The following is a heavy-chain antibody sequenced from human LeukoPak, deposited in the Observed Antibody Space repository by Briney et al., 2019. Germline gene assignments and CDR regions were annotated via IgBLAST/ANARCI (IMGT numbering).Heavy chain of an antibody. CDR3: TRDNFIMALPGTFIY. Sequence: GGSLRLSCAASGFTFRSYDMHWVRQATGKGLEWVSGIGTAGEIYYPGSVKGRFTISRENAKNSLYLQMNSLRAGDTAVYYCTRDNFIMALPGTFIYWGQGTLVTVSS. J-gene: IGHJ4*02. D-gene: IGHD3-16*01. CDR2: IGTAGEI. CDR1: GFTFRSYD. V-gene: IGHV3-13*01.